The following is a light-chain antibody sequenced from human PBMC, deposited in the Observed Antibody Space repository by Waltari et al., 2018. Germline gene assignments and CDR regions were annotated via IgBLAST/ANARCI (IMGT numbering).Light chain of an antibody. J-gene: IGKJ3*01. CDR1: QSVSSSY. CDR2: GAS. Sequence: EIVLTQSPGTLSLSPGERATLSCRASQSVSSSYLAGYQQKPGQAPRLRIYGASSRATGIPDRFSGVGSGTDFTLTISRLEPEDFAVYYCQQYGSSPFTFGPGTKVDIK. V-gene: IGKV3-20*01. CDR3: QQYGSSPFT.